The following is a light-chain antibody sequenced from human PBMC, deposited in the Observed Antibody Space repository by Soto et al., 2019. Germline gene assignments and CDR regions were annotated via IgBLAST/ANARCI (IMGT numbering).Light chain of an antibody. CDR3: QQYNNWPPGVSLT. CDR2: GAS. Sequence: EIVMTQSPATLSVSPGERATLSCRASQSVSSNLAWYQQKPGQAPRLLIYGASTRATGIPARFSGSGSGTEVTLTISSLQSEDFAVYYCQQYNNWPPGVSLTFGGGTKVEIK. CDR1: QSVSSN. J-gene: IGKJ4*01. V-gene: IGKV3-15*01.